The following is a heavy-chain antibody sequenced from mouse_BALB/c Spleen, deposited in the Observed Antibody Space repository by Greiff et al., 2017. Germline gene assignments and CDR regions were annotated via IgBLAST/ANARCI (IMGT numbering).Heavy chain of an antibody. V-gene: IGHV1-80*01. Sequence: QVQLKESGAELVRPGSSVKISCKASGYAFSSYWMNWVKQRPGQGLEWIGQIYPGDGDTNYNGKFKGKATLTADKSSSTAYMQLSSLTSEDSAVYFCARPSTVVAKDWYFDVWGAGTTVTVSS. CDR3: ARPSTVVAKDWYFDV. D-gene: IGHD1-1*01. J-gene: IGHJ1*01. CDR2: IYPGDGDT. CDR1: GYAFSSYW.